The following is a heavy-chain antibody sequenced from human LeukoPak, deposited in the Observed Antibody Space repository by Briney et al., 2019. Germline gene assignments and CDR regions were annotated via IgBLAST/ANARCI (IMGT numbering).Heavy chain of an antibody. CDR3: SRTRRGQIGWTNDY. CDR2: IYWDDDK. CDR1: GSSLTTSGVG. V-gene: IGHV2-5*02. Sequence: SGPTRVKPTQTLTPTCTFSGSSLTTSGVGVGWIRQPPGETLEALALIYWDDDKRYSPSLKSRVTITKDTSKNQVVLTMTSMDPVDTATYYCSRTRRGQIGWTNDYWGQGTLVTVSS. J-gene: IGHJ4*02. D-gene: IGHD6-19*01.